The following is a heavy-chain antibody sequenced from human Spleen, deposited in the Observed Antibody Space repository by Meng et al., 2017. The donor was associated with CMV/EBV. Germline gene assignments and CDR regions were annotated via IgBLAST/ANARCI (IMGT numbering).Heavy chain of an antibody. CDR1: GFTFDDYA. V-gene: IGHV3-9*01. D-gene: IGHD5-24*01. Sequence: LRLSCAASGFTFDDYAMHWVRQAPGKGLEWVSGISWNSGGIRYADSVKGRFTISRDNAKNSLYLQMNSLRSEDTALYYCAKGRKDDYNWDAFDIWGQGTMVTVSS. J-gene: IGHJ3*02. CDR3: AKGRKDDYNWDAFDI. CDR2: ISWNSGGI.